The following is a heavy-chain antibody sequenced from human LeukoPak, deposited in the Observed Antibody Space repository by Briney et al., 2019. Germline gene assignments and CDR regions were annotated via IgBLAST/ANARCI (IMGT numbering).Heavy chain of an antibody. Sequence: ASVKVSCKVSRYTLTELSMHWVRQAPGKGLEWMGGFDPEDGEAIYAQKFQGRVTMTEDTSTDTAYMELSSLRAEDTAVYYCAKDIGSYYDYWGQGILVTVSS. CDR3: AKDIGSYYDY. D-gene: IGHD3-10*01. J-gene: IGHJ4*02. V-gene: IGHV1-24*01. CDR2: FDPEDGEA. CDR1: RYTLTELS.